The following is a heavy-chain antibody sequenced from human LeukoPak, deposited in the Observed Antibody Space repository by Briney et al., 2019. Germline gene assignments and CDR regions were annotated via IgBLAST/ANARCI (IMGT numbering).Heavy chain of an antibody. J-gene: IGHJ4*02. CDR1: GFAFSSYW. D-gene: IGHD1-26*01. CDR3: ARLGGSYGTY. V-gene: IGHV3-7*01. CDR2: IKQDGGEE. Sequence: GGSLRLSCVASGFAFSSYWMTWVRQAPGKGLEWVANIKQDGGEEYYVDSVKGRFTIARDNAKNSLFLQMNSLRAEDTAVYYCARLGGSYGTYWGQGTLVTVSS.